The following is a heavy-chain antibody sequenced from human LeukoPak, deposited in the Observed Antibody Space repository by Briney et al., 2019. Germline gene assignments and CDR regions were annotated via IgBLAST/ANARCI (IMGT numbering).Heavy chain of an antibody. D-gene: IGHD3-22*01. J-gene: IGHJ4*02. V-gene: IGHV4-4*02. Sequence: SETLSLTCAVSGGSISSSNWWSWVRQPPGKGLGWIGEIYHSGSTNYNPSLKSRVTISVDKSKNQFSLKLSSVTAADTAVYYCATYDSSGYSPWDWGQGTLVTVSS. CDR1: GGSISSSNW. CDR2: IYHSGST. CDR3: ATYDSSGYSPWD.